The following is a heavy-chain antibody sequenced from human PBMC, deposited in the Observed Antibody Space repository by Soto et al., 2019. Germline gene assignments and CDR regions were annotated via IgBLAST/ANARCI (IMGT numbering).Heavy chain of an antibody. Sequence: PGGSLRLSCAASGFTFSSYAMSWVRQAPGKGLEWVPAISGSGGSTYYADSVKGRFTISRDNSKNTLYLQMNSLRAEDTAVYYCAKDITPPTQFYDFWSGYGPVNYYYYGMDVWGQGTTVPVSS. J-gene: IGHJ6*02. CDR2: ISGSGGST. D-gene: IGHD3-3*01. V-gene: IGHV3-23*01. CDR1: GFTFSSYA. CDR3: AKDITPPTQFYDFWSGYGPVNYYYYGMDV.